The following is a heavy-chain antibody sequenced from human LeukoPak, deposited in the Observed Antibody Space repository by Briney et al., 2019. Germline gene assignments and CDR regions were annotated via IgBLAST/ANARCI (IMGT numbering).Heavy chain of an antibody. CDR3: AKLRSSVVVAAIHS. CDR2: ISGGGDTA. Sequence: GGSLRLSCAASGFSFSSFAMNWVRQAPGKGLEWVSSISGGGDTAYYADSVKGRFTISRDNPKNIVYLQMNSLRVEDTAIYYCAKLRSSVVVAAIHSWGQGTLVTVSS. J-gene: IGHJ4*02. D-gene: IGHD2-15*01. V-gene: IGHV3-23*01. CDR1: GFSFSSFA.